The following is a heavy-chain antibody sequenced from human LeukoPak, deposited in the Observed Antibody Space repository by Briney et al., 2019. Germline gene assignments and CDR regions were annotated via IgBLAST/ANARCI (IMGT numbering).Heavy chain of an antibody. CDR3: ARGFQPAAAGDY. D-gene: IGHD6-13*01. CDR2: IIPIFGTA. CDR1: GGTFSSYA. J-gene: IGHJ4*02. V-gene: IGHV1-69*13. Sequence: GASVKVSCKASGGTFSSYAISWVRQAPGQGLEWMGGIIPIFGTANYAQKFQGKVTITADESTSTAYMELSSLRSEDTAVYYCARGFQPAAAGDYWGQGTLVTVSS.